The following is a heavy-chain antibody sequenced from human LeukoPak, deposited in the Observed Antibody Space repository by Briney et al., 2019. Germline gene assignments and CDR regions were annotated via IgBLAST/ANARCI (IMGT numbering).Heavy chain of an antibody. Sequence: SETLPLTCAVYGGSFSGYYWSWIRQPPGKGLEWIGEINHSGSTNYNPSLKSRVTISVDTSKNQFSLKLSSVTAADTAVYYCARGRYSSGWIDYWGQGTLVTVSS. CDR2: INHSGST. CDR3: ARGRYSSGWIDY. CDR1: GGSFSGYY. V-gene: IGHV4-34*01. J-gene: IGHJ4*02. D-gene: IGHD6-19*01.